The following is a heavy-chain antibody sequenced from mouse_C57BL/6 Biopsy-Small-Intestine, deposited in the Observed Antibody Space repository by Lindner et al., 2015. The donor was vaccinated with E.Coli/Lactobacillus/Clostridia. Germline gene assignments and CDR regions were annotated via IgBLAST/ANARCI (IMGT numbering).Heavy chain of an antibody. CDR2: IYIGNGYT. CDR1: EYTFTNYG. J-gene: IGHJ4*01. Sequence: QLQESGAELVRPGSSVKMSCKTSEYTFTNYGINWVKQRPGQGLEWIAYIYIGNGYTEYKEKFKGKATLTSDTSSSTAYMQLSSLTSEDSAIYFCARGYYSNYLYAMDYWGQGTSVTVSS. D-gene: IGHD2-5*01. V-gene: IGHV1-58*01. CDR3: ARGYYSNYLYAMDY.